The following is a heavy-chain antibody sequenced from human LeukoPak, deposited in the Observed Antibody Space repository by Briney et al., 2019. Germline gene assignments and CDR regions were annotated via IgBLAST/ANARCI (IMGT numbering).Heavy chain of an antibody. J-gene: IGHJ6*03. CDR2: ISSTSSYI. Sequence: SGGSLRLSCAASGFTFSSYGMSWVRQAPGKGLEWVSSISSTSSYIYYADSLKGRFTVSRDNAKNSLFLQMNRLRAEDTAVYYCASSSGWTPYYYYYMDVWGKGATVTVSS. V-gene: IGHV3-21*01. CDR1: GFTFSSYG. CDR3: ASSSGWTPYYYYYMDV. D-gene: IGHD6-19*01.